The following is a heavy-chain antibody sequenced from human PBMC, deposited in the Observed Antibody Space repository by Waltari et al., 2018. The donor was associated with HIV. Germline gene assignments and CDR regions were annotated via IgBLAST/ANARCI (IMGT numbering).Heavy chain of an antibody. Sequence: SLTLSCAASGFTFSTYGFHWVRQVPGKGLEWVALIWFDGSKEFYADSVKGRFTISRDNSKNTLYLQMNSLRDEDTALYHCARENDPSGSYYYNAFDIWGQGTTVTVSS. CDR3: ARENDPSGSYYYNAFDI. V-gene: IGHV3-33*01. CDR2: IWFDGSKE. CDR1: GFTFSTYG. D-gene: IGHD3-10*01. J-gene: IGHJ3*02.